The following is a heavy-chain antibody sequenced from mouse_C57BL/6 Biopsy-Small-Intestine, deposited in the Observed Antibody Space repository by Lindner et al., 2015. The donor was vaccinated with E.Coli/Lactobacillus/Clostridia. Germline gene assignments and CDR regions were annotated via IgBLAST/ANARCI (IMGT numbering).Heavy chain of an antibody. CDR1: GYTFTSYV. CDR3: ARKGYGGALDY. Sequence: VQLQESGPELVEPGASVKMSCKASGYTFTSYVMHWVRQKPGQGLDWIGYIYPYNDGTKSNEKFKGKATLTSDKSSNTSYMELSSLTSEDSAVYYCARKGYGGALDYWGHGTTLTVSS. CDR2: IYPYNDGT. V-gene: IGHV1-14*01. D-gene: IGHD2-2*01. J-gene: IGHJ2*01.